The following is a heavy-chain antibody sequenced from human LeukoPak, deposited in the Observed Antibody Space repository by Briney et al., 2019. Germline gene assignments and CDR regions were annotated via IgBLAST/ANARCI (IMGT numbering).Heavy chain of an antibody. D-gene: IGHD6-13*01. CDR3: ARRDRYSWYSFDY. CDR1: GYSFTSYW. V-gene: IGHV5-10-1*01. J-gene: IGHJ4*02. CDR2: IDPSDSYT. Sequence: GASLMISCKGSGYSFTSYWITWVRQMPGKGLEWMGRIDPSDSYTNYSPSFQGHVTISVDKSISTAYLQWSSLKASDTAMYYCARRDRYSWYSFDYWGQGTLVTVSS.